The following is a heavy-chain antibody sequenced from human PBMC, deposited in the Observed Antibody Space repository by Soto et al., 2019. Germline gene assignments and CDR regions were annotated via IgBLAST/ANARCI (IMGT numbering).Heavy chain of an antibody. J-gene: IGHJ4*02. D-gene: IGHD6-19*01. V-gene: IGHV3-15*07. CDR3: TTGRQSSGWHAYY. CDR1: GFSFSNAW. Sequence: EVQLVESGGGLVKPGGSLRLSCAASGFSFSNAWMNWVRQAPGKGLEWVGRIKSKSDGETIHYAAPVNGRFTISRDDSQNTMYLQMNSLKPEDTSVYYCTTGRQSSGWHAYYGGQGTLVTVSS. CDR2: IKSKSDGETI.